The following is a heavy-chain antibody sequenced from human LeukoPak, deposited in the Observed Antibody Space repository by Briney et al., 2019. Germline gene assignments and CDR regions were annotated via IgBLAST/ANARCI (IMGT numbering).Heavy chain of an antibody. CDR2: ISYDGSNE. CDR1: GFTFSSYV. J-gene: IGHJ4*02. Sequence: PGGSLRLSCAASGFTFSSYVMHWVRQAPGKGLEWVAIISYDGSNEYYADSVKGRFTISRDNSKNTLYLQMNSLRAEDTAVYYCAKGGYYDSSGYYMVWGQGTLVTVSS. V-gene: IGHV3-30*04. CDR3: AKGGYYDSSGYYMV. D-gene: IGHD3-22*01.